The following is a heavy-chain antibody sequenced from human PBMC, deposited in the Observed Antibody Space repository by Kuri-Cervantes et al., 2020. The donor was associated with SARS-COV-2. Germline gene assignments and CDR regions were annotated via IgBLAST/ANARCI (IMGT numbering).Heavy chain of an antibody. Sequence: SETLSLTCTVPGGSISSSVYHWGWSRQPPGKGPERIGSIYYSGTTYYNPSLKSRVTISVDTSKNQFSLNLSSVTAADTAVYYCARPIVAAGFDYWGQGTLVTVSS. CDR3: ARPIVAAGFDY. D-gene: IGHD6-13*01. V-gene: IGHV4-39*01. CDR2: IYYSGTT. J-gene: IGHJ4*02. CDR1: GGSISSSVYH.